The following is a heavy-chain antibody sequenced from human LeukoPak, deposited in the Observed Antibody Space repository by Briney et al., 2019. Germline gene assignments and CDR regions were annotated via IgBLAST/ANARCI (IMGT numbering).Heavy chain of an antibody. Sequence: GGSLRLSCAASGFTFSGSAMHWVRQASGKGLEWVGRIRSKANSYATAYAASVKGRFPISRDDSKQTAYLKMNSLKTEDTAVYYCTAPGLRYFDWFGDYMDVWGKGTTVTISS. CDR2: IRSKANSYAT. J-gene: IGHJ6*03. D-gene: IGHD3-9*01. CDR1: GFTFSGSA. CDR3: TAPGLRYFDWFGDYMDV. V-gene: IGHV3-73*01.